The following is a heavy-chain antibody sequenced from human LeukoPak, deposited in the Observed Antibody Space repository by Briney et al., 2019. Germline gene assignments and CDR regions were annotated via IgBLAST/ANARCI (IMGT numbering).Heavy chain of an antibody. Sequence: GGSLRLSCAASRLTFSSYGIHWVRQAPGKGLEWVALISYDGSHEYYPASVKGRFTISRDNSKNTLSLQMNSLRPEDTAVYYCAKSQLIGSYHPPGYWGQGTLVTVSS. V-gene: IGHV3-30*18. J-gene: IGHJ4*02. D-gene: IGHD1-26*01. CDR2: ISYDGSHE. CDR1: RLTFSSYG. CDR3: AKSQLIGSYHPPGY.